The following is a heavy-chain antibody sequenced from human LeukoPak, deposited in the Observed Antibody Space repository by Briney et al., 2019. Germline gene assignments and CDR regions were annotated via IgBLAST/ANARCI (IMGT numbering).Heavy chain of an antibody. D-gene: IGHD6-19*01. V-gene: IGHV3-23*01. CDR2: ISGSGDNT. CDR1: GFSLSSYA. Sequence: GGSLKLSCAASGFSLSSYAMSWVRQAPGKGLEWVSSISGSGDNTYYAESVKGRFTISRDNSKNTLFLQMNSLRAEDTAVFYCAKRSGYTTGWFFDFWGQGTLVTVSS. J-gene: IGHJ4*02. CDR3: AKRSGYTTGWFFDF.